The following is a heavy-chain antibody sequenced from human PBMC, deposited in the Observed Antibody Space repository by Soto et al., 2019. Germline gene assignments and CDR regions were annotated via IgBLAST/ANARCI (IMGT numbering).Heavy chain of an antibody. CDR2: ILPMFGAV. V-gene: IGHV1-69*06. CDR3: ARPKRSGYDRGDSYYHTMDV. CDR1: GGTSSNFV. Sequence: QMQLVQSGAEVKKSGSSVKVSCKASGGTSSNFVITWVRQVPGQGLEWLGGILPMFGAVKYAQKFQDRLTINADRSTNTAAMELGSLRTDDTAVYYCARPKRSGYDRGDSYYHTMDVWGHGNTVTVS. J-gene: IGHJ6*02. D-gene: IGHD2-21*02.